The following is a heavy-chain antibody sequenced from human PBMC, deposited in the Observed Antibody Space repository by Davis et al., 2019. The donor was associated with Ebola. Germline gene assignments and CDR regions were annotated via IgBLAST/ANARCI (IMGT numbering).Heavy chain of an antibody. Sequence: GGSLRLSCAASGFTFSSYAMSWVRQAPGKGLEWVSAISGSGGSTYYAGSVKGRFTISRDNSKNTLYLQMNSLRAEGTAVYYCTTVTIPDNNDYWGQGTLVTVSS. J-gene: IGHJ4*02. V-gene: IGHV3-23*01. CDR1: GFTFSSYA. D-gene: IGHD4-17*01. CDR3: TTVTIPDNNDY. CDR2: ISGSGGST.